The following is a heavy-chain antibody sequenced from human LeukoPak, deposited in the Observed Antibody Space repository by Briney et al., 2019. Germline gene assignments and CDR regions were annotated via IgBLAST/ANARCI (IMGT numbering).Heavy chain of an antibody. CDR2: INHGGST. Sequence: PSETLSLTCTVSGGSISSGNYYWSWIRQPPGKGLEWIGEINHGGSTNYNLSLKSRVTISVDTSKNQFSLKLSSVTAADTAVYYCALTGYYFDYWGQGTLVTVSS. CDR1: GGSISSGNYY. J-gene: IGHJ4*02. D-gene: IGHD3-10*01. V-gene: IGHV4-39*07. CDR3: ALTGYYFDY.